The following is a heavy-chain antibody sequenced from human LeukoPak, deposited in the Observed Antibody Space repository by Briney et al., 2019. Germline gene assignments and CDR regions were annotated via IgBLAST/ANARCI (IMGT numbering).Heavy chain of an antibody. CDR2: VYNSGTT. J-gene: IGHJ4*02. CDR3: ARDAH. V-gene: IGHV4-59*11. CDR1: GVSIGSHY. Sequence: SETLSLTCTVSGVSIGSHYWSWIRQSPGKGLEWIGCVYNSGTTVYNPSLTGRVTISVDTSKNQYSPNLRSVTAADAAVYYCARDAHWGQGILVTVSS.